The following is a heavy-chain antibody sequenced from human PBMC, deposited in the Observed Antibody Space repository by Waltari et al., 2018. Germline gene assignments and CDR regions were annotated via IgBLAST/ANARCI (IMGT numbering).Heavy chain of an antibody. J-gene: IGHJ4*02. D-gene: IGHD3-16*02. V-gene: IGHV1-8*02. CDR1: GYTFTGYY. CDR3: ALEGFTFGGVIAN. CDR2: MNPNSGNT. Sequence: QVQLVQSGAEVKKPGASVKVSCKASGYTFTGYYMHWVRQAPGQGLEWMGWMNPNSGNTGYAQKFQGRVTMTRNTSISTAYMELSSLRSEDTAVYYCALEGFTFGGVIANWGQGTLVTVSS.